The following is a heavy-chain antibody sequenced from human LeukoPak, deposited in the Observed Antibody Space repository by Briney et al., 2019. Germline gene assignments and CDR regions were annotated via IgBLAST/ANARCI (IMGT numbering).Heavy chain of an antibody. V-gene: IGHV3-21*01. D-gene: IGHD6-13*01. CDR3: ARTANFAAGYYIDY. CDR2: ISGSSRHK. Sequence: GGSLRLSCAASGFTFSSYTMNWARQAPGKGLEWVSSISGSSRHKYYADSVKGRFTISRDNAKNSLYLQMNSLIAEDTAVYYCARTANFAAGYYIDYWGQGTLVTVSS. J-gene: IGHJ4*02. CDR1: GFTFSSYT.